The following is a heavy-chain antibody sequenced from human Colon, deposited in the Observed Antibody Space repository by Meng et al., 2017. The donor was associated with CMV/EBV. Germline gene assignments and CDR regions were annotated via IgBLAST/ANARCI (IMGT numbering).Heavy chain of an antibody. CDR1: GGSTSTYY. CDR3: ARSIVTASPFGY. V-gene: IGHV4-59*01. Sequence: SETLSLTCTVSGGSTSTYYWSWIRQPPGKGLEWIGYIFYSGSTTYNPSLKSRVTMSVDTSNNQFSLRLTSVTAADTAVYYCARSIVTASPFGYWGQGTLVTVS. J-gene: IGHJ4*02. D-gene: IGHD1-26*01. CDR2: IFYSGST.